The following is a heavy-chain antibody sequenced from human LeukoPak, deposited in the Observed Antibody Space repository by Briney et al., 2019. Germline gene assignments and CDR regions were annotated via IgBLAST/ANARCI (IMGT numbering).Heavy chain of an antibody. V-gene: IGHV4-59*11. CDR1: GGSISSHY. CDR2: IYYSGST. J-gene: IGHJ6*03. Sequence: SETLSLTCTVSGGSISSHYWSWIRQPPGKGLEWIGYIYYSGSTNYNPSLKSRVTISVDTSKNQFSLKLSSVTAADTAVYYCARFLYYYYYMDVWGKGTTVTVSS. CDR3: ARFLYYYYYMDV.